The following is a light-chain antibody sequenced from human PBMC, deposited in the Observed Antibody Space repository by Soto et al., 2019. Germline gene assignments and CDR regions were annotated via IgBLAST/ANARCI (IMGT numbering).Light chain of an antibody. J-gene: IGKJ4*01. CDR1: QNMRSN. CDR3: QQYGSSPLT. Sequence: EIVMTQSPATLSLSPGERATLSCRASQNMRSNLAWYQQKPGQAPRLLIYGASSRATGIPDRFSGSGSGTDFTLTISRLEPEDFAVYYCQQYGSSPLTFGGGTKVDIK. CDR2: GAS. V-gene: IGKV3-20*01.